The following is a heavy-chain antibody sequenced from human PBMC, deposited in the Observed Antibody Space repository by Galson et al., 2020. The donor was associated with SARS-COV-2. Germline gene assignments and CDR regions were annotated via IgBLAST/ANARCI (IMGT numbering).Heavy chain of an antibody. J-gene: IGHJ4*02. CDR1: GFTFSDYY. CDR2: ISSSSSYT. V-gene: IGHV3-11*06. D-gene: IGHD2-8*02. CDR3: ARDNGRRQPYCTGGVCYISGSSLYDY. Sequence: GGSLSLSCAASGFTFSDYYMSWIRQAPGKGLEWVSYISSSSSYTNYADSVKGRFTISRDNAKNSLYLQMNSLRAEDTAVYYCARDNGRRQPYCTGGVCYISGSSLYDYWGQGTLVTVSS.